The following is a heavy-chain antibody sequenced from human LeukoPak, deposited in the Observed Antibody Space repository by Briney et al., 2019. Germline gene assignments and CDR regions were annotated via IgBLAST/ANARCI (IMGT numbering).Heavy chain of an antibody. J-gene: IGHJ4*02. CDR2: FDTEDGET. D-gene: IGHD2-15*01. CDR1: GYTLTELS. V-gene: IGHV1-24*01. CDR3: ATGGVAGRVACFDF. Sequence: VASVKVSCKVSGYTLTELSIHWVRQAPGKGLEWMGGFDTEDGETIYAQKFQGRVTMTEDTSTDTVYMELSSLRSEDTAVYYCATGGVAGRVACFDFWGQGTLVTVSS.